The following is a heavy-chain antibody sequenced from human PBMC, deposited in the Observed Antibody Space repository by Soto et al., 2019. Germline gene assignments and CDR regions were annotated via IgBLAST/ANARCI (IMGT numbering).Heavy chain of an antibody. V-gene: IGHV4-39*01. Sequence: SATLSLTCTVSGDSISSSDFYWGRVRQPPGKGLEWIGSIFYLGSSYYNPPLKSRVTMSVDTSKNQFSLRLRSVTAADTALYFCARHSLALRKNNWFDPWGQGIMVTVSS. CDR1: GDSISSSDFY. D-gene: IGHD3-3*02. J-gene: IGHJ5*02. CDR3: ARHSLALRKNNWFDP. CDR2: IFYLGSS.